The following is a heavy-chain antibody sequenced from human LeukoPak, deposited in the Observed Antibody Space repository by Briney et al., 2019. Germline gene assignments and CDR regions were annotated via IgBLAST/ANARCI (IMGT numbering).Heavy chain of an antibody. V-gene: IGHV4-59*01. CDR2: IYYSGST. CDR1: GGSISSYY. J-gene: IGHJ4*02. CDR3: ARGSIKNFDY. Sequence: PSETLSLTCTVSGGSISSYYWSWIRQPPGKGLEWIGYIYYSGSTNHNPSLKSRVTISVDTSKNQFSLKLSSVTAADTAVYYCARGSIKNFDYWGQGTLVTVSS. D-gene: IGHD3-9*01.